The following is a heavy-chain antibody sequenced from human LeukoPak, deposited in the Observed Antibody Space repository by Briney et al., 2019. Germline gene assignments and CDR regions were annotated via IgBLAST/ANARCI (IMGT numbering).Heavy chain of an antibody. Sequence: PGESLKISCKGSGYSFPRYWIGSVRQMPGKGLEWMGIIYPGDSDTRYSPSFQGQVTISADKSISTAYLQWSSLKASDTAMYYCARFLGDYFYYMDVWGRGTTVTVSS. J-gene: IGHJ6*03. CDR1: GYSFPRYW. CDR2: IYPGDSDT. V-gene: IGHV5-51*03. CDR3: ARFLGDYFYYMDV.